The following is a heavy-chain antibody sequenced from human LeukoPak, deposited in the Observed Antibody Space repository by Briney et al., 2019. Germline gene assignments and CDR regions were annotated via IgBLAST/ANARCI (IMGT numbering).Heavy chain of an antibody. V-gene: IGHV3-7*01. CDR2: IKQDAGEI. CDR1: GFTLSDYW. D-gene: IGHD6-13*01. CDR3: VRLGSSWDFFDF. Sequence: PGGPLRLSCAASGFTLSDYWMSWVRQLPGKGLEWVANIKQDAGEIRYVDSVKGRFTISRDNAKNSVYLQMNSLRADDTGVYYCVRLGSSWDFFDFWGQGTLVTVS. J-gene: IGHJ4*02.